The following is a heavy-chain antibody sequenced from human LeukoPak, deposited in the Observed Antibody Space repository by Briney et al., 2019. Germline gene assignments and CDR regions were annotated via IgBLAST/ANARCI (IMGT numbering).Heavy chain of an antibody. V-gene: IGHV4-34*01. J-gene: IGHJ3*02. CDR1: GGSFSGYY. CDR3: ARRYCSGGSCYSDRGAFGI. CDR2: INHSGST. Sequence: SETLSLTCAVYGGSFSGYYWSWIRQPPGKGPEWIGEINHSGSTNYNPSLKSRVTISVDTSKNQFSLMLRSVTAADTAVYYCARRYCSGGSCYSDRGAFGIWGQGTMVTVSS. D-gene: IGHD2-15*01.